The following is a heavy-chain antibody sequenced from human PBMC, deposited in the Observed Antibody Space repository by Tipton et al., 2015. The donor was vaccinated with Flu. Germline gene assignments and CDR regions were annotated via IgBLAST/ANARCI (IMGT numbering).Heavy chain of an antibody. Sequence: TLSLTCTVSGGSISSSSYYWGWIRQPPGKGLEWIGSIYYSGSTYYNPSLKSRVTISVDTSKNQFSLKLSSVTAADTAVYYCASRGYSSSWYYFDYWGQGTLVTVSS. CDR2: IYYSGST. J-gene: IGHJ4*02. V-gene: IGHV4-39*01. D-gene: IGHD6-13*01. CDR3: ASRGYSSSWYYFDY. CDR1: GGSISSSSYY.